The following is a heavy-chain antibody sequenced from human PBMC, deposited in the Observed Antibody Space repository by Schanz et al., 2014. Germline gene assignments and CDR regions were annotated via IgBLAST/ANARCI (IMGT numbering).Heavy chain of an antibody. CDR3: AKERDSTGWNHGDY. D-gene: IGHD6-19*01. V-gene: IGHV3-30*18. CDR1: GFAFCAYD. Sequence: QVYLVESGGGVVQPGESLRLSCAASGFAFCAYDMNWVRQAPGKGLEWVAFRSYDGNEKHYPDSVKGRFTISRDNSRNTLFLQRESLRTEDTAVYHCAKERDSTGWNHGDYWGQGTLVTVSS. J-gene: IGHJ4*02. CDR2: RSYDGNEK.